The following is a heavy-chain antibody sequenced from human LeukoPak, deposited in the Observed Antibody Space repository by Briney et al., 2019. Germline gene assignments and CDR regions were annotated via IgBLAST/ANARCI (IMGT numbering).Heavy chain of an antibody. CDR2: IYHSGST. D-gene: IGHD6-19*01. J-gene: IGHJ3*02. V-gene: IGHV4-38-2*02. CDR3: ARVGSSGWYWSGVAFDI. CDR1: GYFISSGYY. Sequence: SETLSLTCTVSGYFISSGYYWGWIRQPPGKGLEWIGSIYHSGSTYYNPSLKSRVTISVDTSKNQFSLKLSSVTAADTAVYYCARVGSSGWYWSGVAFDIWGQGTMVTVSS.